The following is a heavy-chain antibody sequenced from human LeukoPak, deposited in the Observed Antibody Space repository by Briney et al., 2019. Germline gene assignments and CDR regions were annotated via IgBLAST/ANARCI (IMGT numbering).Heavy chain of an antibody. D-gene: IGHD2-15*01. CDR1: GGSISRGGYE. CDR2: IYYSEST. J-gene: IGHJ4*02. Sequence: SETLSLTCTVSGGSISRGGYEWNWIRQHPGKGLEWIGYIYYSESTYYNPSLESRFSLSVDTSKNQFSLKLSSVPAADTAVYYCARAISAASFVFDYWGQGTLVTVSS. V-gene: IGHV4-31*03. CDR3: ARAISAASFVFDY.